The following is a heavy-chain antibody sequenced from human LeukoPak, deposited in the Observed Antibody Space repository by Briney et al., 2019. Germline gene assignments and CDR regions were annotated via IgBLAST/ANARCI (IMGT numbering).Heavy chain of an antibody. D-gene: IGHD3-10*01. J-gene: IGHJ4*02. Sequence: GASVKVSCKASGYTFTSYAMHWVRQAPGQRLEWMGWINAGNGNTKYPQKFQGRVTITRDTSASTAYMELSSLRSEDTAVYYCAREGRILWFGELTLRYWGQGTLVTVSS. CDR2: INAGNGNT. CDR1: GYTFTSYA. CDR3: AREGRILWFGELTLRY. V-gene: IGHV1-3*01.